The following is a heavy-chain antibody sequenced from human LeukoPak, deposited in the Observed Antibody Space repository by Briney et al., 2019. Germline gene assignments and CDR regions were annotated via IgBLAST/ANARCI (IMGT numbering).Heavy chain of an antibody. J-gene: IGHJ2*01. CDR1: GFTSPTYA. Sequence: GGSLRLSCAMSGFTSPTYAMSWVRQAPGEGLEWVSGMSDTGDRTYYADSVKGRFTISRDNFKKTLYLQMNSLRAEDTAVYYCAKVASDSAWYIDLWGRGALVSVSS. CDR2: MSDTGDRT. CDR3: AKVASDSAWYIDL. D-gene: IGHD3-10*01. V-gene: IGHV3-23*01.